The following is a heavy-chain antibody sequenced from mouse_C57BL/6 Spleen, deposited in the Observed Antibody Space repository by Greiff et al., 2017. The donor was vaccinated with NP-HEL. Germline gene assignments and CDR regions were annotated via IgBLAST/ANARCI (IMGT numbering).Heavy chain of an antibody. V-gene: IGHV7-3*01. J-gene: IGHJ1*03. CDR2: IRNKANGYTT. CDR3: ARYGYVYFDV. CDR1: GFTFTDYY. Sequence: VQRVESGGGLVQPGGSLSLSCAASGFTFTDYYMSWVRQPPGKALEWLGFIRNKANGYTTEYSASVKGRFTISRDNSQSILYLQMNALRAEDSATYYCARYGYVYFDVWGTGTTVTVSS.